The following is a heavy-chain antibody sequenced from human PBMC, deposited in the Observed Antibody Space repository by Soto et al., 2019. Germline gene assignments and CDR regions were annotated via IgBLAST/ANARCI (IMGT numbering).Heavy chain of an antibody. Sequence: SSETLSLTCTVSGGSISSYYWSWIRQPPGKGLEWIGYIYYSGSTNYNPSLKSRVTISVDTSKNQFSLKLSSVTAADTAVYYCASDVYSSSYFDYWGQGTLVTVSS. CDR3: ASDVYSSSYFDY. CDR1: GGSISSYY. D-gene: IGHD6-13*01. CDR2: IYYSGST. V-gene: IGHV4-59*01. J-gene: IGHJ4*02.